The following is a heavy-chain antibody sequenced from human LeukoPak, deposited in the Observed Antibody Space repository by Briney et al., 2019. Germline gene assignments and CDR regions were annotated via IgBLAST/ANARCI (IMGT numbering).Heavy chain of an antibody. Sequence: GGSLRLSCAASGFTFSSYAMSWVRQAPGTGLERVSAISGSGGSTYYADSVKGRFTISRDNSKNTLYLQMNSLRAEDTAVYYCAKAEWELPYWYFDLWGRGTLVTVSS. CDR1: GFTFSSYA. CDR3: AKAEWELPYWYFDL. J-gene: IGHJ2*01. CDR2: ISGSGGST. D-gene: IGHD1-26*01. V-gene: IGHV3-23*01.